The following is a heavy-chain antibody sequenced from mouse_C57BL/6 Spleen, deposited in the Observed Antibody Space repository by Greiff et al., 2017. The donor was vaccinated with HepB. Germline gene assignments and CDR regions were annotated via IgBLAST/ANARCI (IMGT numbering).Heavy chain of an antibody. J-gene: IGHJ2*01. CDR3: ARIKKIVATYLDY. CDR1: GYTFTSYW. CDR2: TNPTNGRT. Sequence: VQLQQSGADLVKAGASVKMSCKASGYTFTSYWMHWVKQRLGQGLEWFAETNPTNGRTYYTEKFKSKATLTVDKSSSTAYMLLSGPTFEDSAVYYCARIKKIVATYLDYWGQGTTLTVSS. V-gene: IGHV1S81*02. D-gene: IGHD1-1*01.